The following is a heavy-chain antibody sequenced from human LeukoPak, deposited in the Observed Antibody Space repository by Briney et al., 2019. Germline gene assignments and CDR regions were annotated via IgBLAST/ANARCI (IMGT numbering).Heavy chain of an antibody. J-gene: IGHJ4*02. CDR3: ARGLVWAAAGFYYFDY. CDR2: INHSGST. CDR1: GGSFSGYY. D-gene: IGHD6-13*01. V-gene: IGHV4-34*01. Sequence: SETLSLTCAVYGGSFSGYYWSWIRQPPGKGLEWIGEINHSGSTNYNPSLKSRVTISVDTSENQFSLKLSSVTAADTAVYYCARGLVWAAAGFYYFDYWGQGTLVTVSS.